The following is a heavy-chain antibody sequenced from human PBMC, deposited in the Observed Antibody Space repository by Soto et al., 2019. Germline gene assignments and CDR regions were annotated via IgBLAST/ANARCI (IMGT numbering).Heavy chain of an antibody. CDR3: ARGRGRGAAAVYYYYGMDV. Sequence: PSETLSLTCAVYGGSLSGYYWSWIRQPPGKGLEWIGEINHSGSTNYNPSLKSRVTISVDTSKNQFSLKLSSVTAADTAVYYCARGRGRGAAAVYYYYGMDVWGQGTTVTVSS. CDR2: INHSGST. D-gene: IGHD6-13*01. CDR1: GGSLSGYY. J-gene: IGHJ6*02. V-gene: IGHV4-34*01.